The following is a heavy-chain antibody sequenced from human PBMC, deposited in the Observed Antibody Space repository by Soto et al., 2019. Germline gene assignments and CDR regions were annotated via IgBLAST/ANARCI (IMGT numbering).Heavy chain of an antibody. J-gene: IGHJ5*02. V-gene: IGHV4-4*07. CDR1: GASISGFY. CDR3: VRDGTKTLRDWFDP. D-gene: IGHD1-1*01. CDR2: IYATGTT. Sequence: QVQLQESGPGMVKPSETLSLTCTVSGASISGFYWCLIRKSAGKGLEWIGRIYATGTTDYNPSLKSRVMMSVDTSKKQFSLKLRSVTAADTAVYYCVRDGTKTLRDWFDPWGQGISVTVSS.